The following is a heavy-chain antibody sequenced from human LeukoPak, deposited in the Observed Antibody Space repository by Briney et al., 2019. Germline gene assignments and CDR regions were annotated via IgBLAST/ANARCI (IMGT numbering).Heavy chain of an antibody. CDR3: VREGNELLSKNFDY. D-gene: IGHD2-21*02. Sequence: GASVKVSCKASGFIFTGYYIHWVRQAGGQGREWMVYINPHSGDTNSPQKFQGRVTMTTDMSISAAYMALSSLISDDTAMYYCVREGNELLSKNFDYWGQGTLVTVSS. CDR1: GFIFTGYY. V-gene: IGHV1-2*02. CDR2: INPHSGDT. J-gene: IGHJ4*02.